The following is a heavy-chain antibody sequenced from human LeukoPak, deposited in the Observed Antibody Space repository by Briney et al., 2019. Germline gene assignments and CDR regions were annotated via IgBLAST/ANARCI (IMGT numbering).Heavy chain of an antibody. CDR1: GFTFSRHW. CDR3: ATPLDYYDSSGYHQGGD. Sequence: GGPLRLSCAASGFTFSRHWMTWVRQAPGKGLEWVANIKEDGSKKNYVDSVKGRFTISRDNAKNSLYLQMNSLRAEDTAVHFCATPLDYYDSSGYHQGGDWGQGTLVTVSS. D-gene: IGHD3-22*01. V-gene: IGHV3-7*03. J-gene: IGHJ4*02. CDR2: IKEDGSKK.